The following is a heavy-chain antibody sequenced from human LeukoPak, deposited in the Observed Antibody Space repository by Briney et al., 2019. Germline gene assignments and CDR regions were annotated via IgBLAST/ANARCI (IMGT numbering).Heavy chain of an antibody. V-gene: IGHV4-39*01. CDR1: GGSISSSSYY. CDR2: IYYTGNT. CDR3: ARHVDSYYYHGMDV. D-gene: IGHD5-12*01. Sequence: SETLSLTCAVSGGSISSSSYYWGWIRQPPGKGLAWIGSIYYTGNTYYNPSLKSRVTISVDTSKNQFSLKLSSVTAADTAVYYCARHVDSYYYHGMDVWGQGTTVTVSS. J-gene: IGHJ6*02.